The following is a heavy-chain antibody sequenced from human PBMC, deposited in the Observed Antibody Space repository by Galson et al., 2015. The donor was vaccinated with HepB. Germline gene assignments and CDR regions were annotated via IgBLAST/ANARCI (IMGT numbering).Heavy chain of an antibody. CDR3: ASGRGTSPVEMATILAY. CDR1: GYSFTSYW. D-gene: IGHD5-24*01. CDR2: IDPSDSYT. V-gene: IGHV5-10-1*01. J-gene: IGHJ4*02. Sequence: QSGAEVKKPGESLRISCKGSGYSFTSYWISWVRQMPGKGLEWMGRIDPSDSYTNYSPSFQGHVTISADKSISTAYLQWSSLKASDTAMYYCASGRGTSPVEMATILAYWGQGTLVTVSS.